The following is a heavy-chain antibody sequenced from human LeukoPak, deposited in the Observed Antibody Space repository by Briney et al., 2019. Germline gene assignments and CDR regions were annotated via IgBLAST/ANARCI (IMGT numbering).Heavy chain of an antibody. D-gene: IGHD1-26*01. V-gene: IGHV4-30-2*01. CDR3: ARVAWDGWFDP. Sequence: SQTLSLTCTVSGGSISSGGYYWSWIRQPPGKGLEWIGYIYHSGSTYYNPSLKSRVTISVDRSKNQFSLKLSSVTAADTAVYYCARVAWDGWFDPWGQGTLVSVSS. CDR1: GGSISSGGYY. CDR2: IYHSGST. J-gene: IGHJ5*02.